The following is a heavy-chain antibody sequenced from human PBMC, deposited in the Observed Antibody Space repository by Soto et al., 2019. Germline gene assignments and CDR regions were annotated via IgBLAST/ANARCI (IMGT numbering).Heavy chain of an antibody. CDR2: IYSGGST. V-gene: IGHV3-53*04. Sequence: EVQLVESGGGLVQPGGSLRLSCAASGFTVSSNYMSWFRQAPGKGLECVSVIYSGGSTYYADPVKGRFTISSHNSKNTLYLQMNSLRAEVTAVYYCASKAFDLWGRGTLVTVS. J-gene: IGHJ2*01. CDR1: GFTVSSNY. CDR3: ASKAFDL.